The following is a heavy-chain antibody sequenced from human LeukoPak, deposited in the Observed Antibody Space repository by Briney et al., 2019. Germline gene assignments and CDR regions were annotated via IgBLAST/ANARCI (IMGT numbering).Heavy chain of an antibody. D-gene: IGHD6-13*01. Sequence: GGSLRLSCAASGFTFNIYWMNWVRQAPGKGLEWVSYISSSSSTIYYADSVKGRFTISRDNAKNSLYLQMNSLRAEDTAVYYCARRERQQLDYAFDIWGQGTMVTVSS. J-gene: IGHJ3*02. CDR3: ARRERQQLDYAFDI. CDR1: GFTFNIYW. CDR2: ISSSSSTI. V-gene: IGHV3-48*01.